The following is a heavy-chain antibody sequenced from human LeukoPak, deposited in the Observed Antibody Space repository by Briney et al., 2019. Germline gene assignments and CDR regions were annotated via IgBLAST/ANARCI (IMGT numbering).Heavy chain of an antibody. CDR2: ITPLFGTA. CDR1: GGTFSKYT. V-gene: IGHV1-69*01. CDR3: ARDSSGIRSLIAH. J-gene: IGHJ1*01. Sequence: VASVKVSCKASGGTFSKYTISWVRQRPGQGLEWMGGITPLFGTANYAQKFQGRVTITADESASTAYMGLSSLRSEDTAVYYCARDSSGIRSLIAHWGQGTLVTVSS. D-gene: IGHD6-13*01.